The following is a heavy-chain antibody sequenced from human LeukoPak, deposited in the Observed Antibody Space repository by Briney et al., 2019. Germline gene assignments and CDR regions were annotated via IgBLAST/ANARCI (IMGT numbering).Heavy chain of an antibody. Sequence: GSSVKVSCKASGGTFSSYAISWVRQAPGQGLEWMGGIIPIFGTANYAQKFQGRVTITADESTSTAYMELSSLRSEDTAVYYCARDSRLGYDFWSGYSDYRGQGTLVTVSS. J-gene: IGHJ4*02. CDR1: GGTFSSYA. V-gene: IGHV1-69*01. CDR2: IIPIFGTA. D-gene: IGHD3-3*01. CDR3: ARDSRLGYDFWSGYSDY.